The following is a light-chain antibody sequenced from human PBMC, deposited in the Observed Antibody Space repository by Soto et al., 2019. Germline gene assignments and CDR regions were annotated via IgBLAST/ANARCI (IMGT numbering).Light chain of an antibody. CDR2: KAS. CDR3: QHYDGFPWT. J-gene: IGKJ1*01. V-gene: IGKV1-5*03. CDR1: QNISNW. Sequence: DIQMTQSPSTLSASIGDRVTITCRASQNISNWLAWYQQKPGKAPKLLIYKASSLEGGVASRFSGSASGTEFTLTISSLQPDDFATYYCQHYDGFPWTFGQGTKVEIK.